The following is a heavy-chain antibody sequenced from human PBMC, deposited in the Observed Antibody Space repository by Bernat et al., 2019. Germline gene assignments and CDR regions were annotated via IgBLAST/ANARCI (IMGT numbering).Heavy chain of an antibody. J-gene: IGHJ2*01. CDR1: GYTFTGYY. CDR3: ASTVGPAGYFDL. Sequence: QVQLVQSGAEVKKPGASVKVSCKASGYTFTGYYLHWVRQAPGQGLEWMAWINPNSGGTNYAQKFQGWVTMTRDTSISTAYLELSRLTSDDTAVYYWASTVGPAGYFDLWGRGTLVTVSS. V-gene: IGHV1-2*04. D-gene: IGHD1-26*01. CDR2: INPNSGGT.